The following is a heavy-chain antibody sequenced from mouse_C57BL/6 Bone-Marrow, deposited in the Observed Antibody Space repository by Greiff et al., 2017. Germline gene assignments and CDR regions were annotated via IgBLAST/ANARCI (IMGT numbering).Heavy chain of an antibody. CDR1: GFTFSSYG. J-gene: IGHJ2*01. CDR3: ARREDYFDY. CDR2: ISSGGSYT. V-gene: IGHV5-6*01. Sequence: EVQLVESGGDLVKPGASLKLSCAASGFTFSSYGMSWVRQTPDKRLEWVATISSGGSYTYYPDSVKGRFTISRDNAKNTLYLQMSSLKSEDTAMYYCARREDYFDYWGQGTTLTVSS.